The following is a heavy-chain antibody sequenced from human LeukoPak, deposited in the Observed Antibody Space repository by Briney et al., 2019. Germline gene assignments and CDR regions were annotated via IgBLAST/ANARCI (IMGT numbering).Heavy chain of an antibody. CDR1: GFTFSSYS. D-gene: IGHD3-22*01. CDR2: ISSSSSSTI. V-gene: IGHV3-48*01. Sequence: GGSLRLSCAASGFTFSSYSMNWVRQAPGKGLEWVSYISSSSSSTIYYADSVKGRFTISRDNAKNSLYLQMNSLRAEDTAVYYCARVTLSAGSGSSGYYSPDYWGQGTLVAVSS. CDR3: ARVTLSAGSGSSGYYSPDY. J-gene: IGHJ4*02.